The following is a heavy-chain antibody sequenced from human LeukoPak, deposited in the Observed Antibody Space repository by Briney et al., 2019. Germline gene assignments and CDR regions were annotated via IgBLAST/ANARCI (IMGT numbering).Heavy chain of an antibody. CDR3: ARGAFNASPDY. J-gene: IGHJ4*02. V-gene: IGHV3-21*05. Sequence: GGSLRLSCAASGFSFSSYSMNWVRQAPGKGLEWISYISTSSGFISYADSVKGRFTISRDNAKNSLYLQMNSLRAEDTDVYYCARGAFNASPDYWGQGILVTVSS. CDR2: ISTSSGFI. D-gene: IGHD2-2*01. CDR1: GFSFSSYS.